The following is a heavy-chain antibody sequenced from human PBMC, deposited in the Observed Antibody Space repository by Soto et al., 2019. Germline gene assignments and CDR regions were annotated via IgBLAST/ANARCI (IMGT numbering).Heavy chain of an antibody. Sequence: SETLSLTCTVSGASISSSNWWSWVRHPPGKGLEWIGEVYHSGSTKYNPSLKSRVTMSVDKSKNQLTLNLGSVTAADTAVYFCASSNNYNWFDPWGQGTLVTVSS. CDR2: VYHSGST. CDR1: GASISSSNW. J-gene: IGHJ5*02. CDR3: ASSNNYNWFDP. V-gene: IGHV4-4*02. D-gene: IGHD1-20*01.